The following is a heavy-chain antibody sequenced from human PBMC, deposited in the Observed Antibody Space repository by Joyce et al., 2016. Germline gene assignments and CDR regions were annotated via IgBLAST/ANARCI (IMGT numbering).Heavy chain of an antibody. CDR3: VRDFFGGGRALDLSLYSGMDV. J-gene: IGHJ6*02. Sequence: QVQLQESGPGLVKPSETLSLTCPVSGVSISSHFWSWIRQPAGQGLQWIGRIYPSGGAYHIPSLKSRRTMSVDTPKNQFSATLCSVTAADTAVYCCVRDFFGGGRALDLSLYSGMDVWGQGTTVIVSS. D-gene: IGHD3-16*01. CDR1: GVSISSHF. V-gene: IGHV4-4*07. CDR2: IYPSGGA.